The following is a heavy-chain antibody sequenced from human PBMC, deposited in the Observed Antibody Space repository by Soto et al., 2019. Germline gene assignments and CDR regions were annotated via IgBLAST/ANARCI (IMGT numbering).Heavy chain of an antibody. CDR2: ISGSGGST. CDR1: RFTFSSYA. CDR3: AKATSVLAARPKNAFDI. J-gene: IGHJ3*02. Sequence: EVQLLESGGGLVQPGGSLRLSCAASRFTFSSYAMSWVRQAPGKGLEWVSAISGSGGSTYYADSVKGRFTISRDNSKNTLYLQMNSLRAEDTAVYYCAKATSVLAARPKNAFDIWGQGTMVTVSS. V-gene: IGHV3-23*01. D-gene: IGHD6-6*01.